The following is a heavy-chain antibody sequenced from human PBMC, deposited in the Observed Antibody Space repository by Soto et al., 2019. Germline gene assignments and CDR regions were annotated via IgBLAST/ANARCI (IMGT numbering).Heavy chain of an antibody. D-gene: IGHD2-21*01. J-gene: IGHJ4*02. CDR3: ARSLLQGDF. CDR1: GYTFIHYY. CDR2: ITPNGGST. V-gene: IGHV1-46*01. Sequence: QVQLVQSGAEVKKPGASVKISCKASGYTFIHYYIHWVRQAPGQGLEWMAIITPNGGSTTYAQKFQGRVTVTSDTSTTTVSMELNSLESDETAVYFCARSLLQGDFWGQGTLVTVSS.